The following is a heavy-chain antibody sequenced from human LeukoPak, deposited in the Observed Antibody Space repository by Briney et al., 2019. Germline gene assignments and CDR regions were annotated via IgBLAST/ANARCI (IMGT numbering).Heavy chain of an antibody. V-gene: IGHV3-23*01. D-gene: IGHD5-12*01. CDR2: ISGSGGST. CDR1: GFTFSSYA. CDR3: AKAGGYSGYGDFDY. J-gene: IGHJ4*02. Sequence: PGGSLRLSCAASGFTFSSYAMSWVRQAPGKGLEWVSAISGSGGSTYYADSVKGRFTISRDNSRNTLYLQMNSLRAEDTAVYYCAKAGGYSGYGDFDYWGQGTLVTVSS.